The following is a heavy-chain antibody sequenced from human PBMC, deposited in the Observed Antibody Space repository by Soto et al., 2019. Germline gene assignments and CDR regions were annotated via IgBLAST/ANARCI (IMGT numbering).Heavy chain of an antibody. CDR3: ARVNTTLVDHFDF. V-gene: IGHV3-53*01. CDR2: MHRGGST. D-gene: IGHD5-18*01. J-gene: IGHJ4*02. Sequence: WLPRATGKGLEWVSLMHRGGSTDNADSVKRRSTTAREKSKNTLYLHMDGMRVEDTAVYYCARVNTTLVDHFDFWGQGTLVTVSS.